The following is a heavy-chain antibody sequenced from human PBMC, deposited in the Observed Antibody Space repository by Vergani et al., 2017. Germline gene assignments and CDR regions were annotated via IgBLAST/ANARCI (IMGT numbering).Heavy chain of an antibody. J-gene: IGHJ6*02. V-gene: IGHV4-59*13. CDR2: ISSTGST. CDR1: GGSFNTYY. Sequence: QVQLEESGPGLVKPSETLSLTCTVSGGSFNTYYWSWIRQSPGKGLEWIGYISSTGSTNYNPSLNSRVTMSVDTSKTQFSLKLRSVTAADTAVYFCARVMYRDEASTGYRLEGMDIWGQGTTVTISS. D-gene: IGHD3-9*01. CDR3: ARVMYRDEASTGYRLEGMDI.